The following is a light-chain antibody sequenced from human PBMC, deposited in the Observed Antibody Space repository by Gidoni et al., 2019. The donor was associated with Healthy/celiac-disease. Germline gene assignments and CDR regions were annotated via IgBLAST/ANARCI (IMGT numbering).Light chain of an antibody. V-gene: IGKV1-39*01. CDR3: QQSYSTPRLT. J-gene: IGKJ4*01. CDR1: QSISSY. Sequence: DIQMTQSAYSLSASVGDRVTITCRACQSISSYLNWYQQKPGKAPNLLIYAASSLQSGVPSRFIGSGSGTDFTLTISSLQPEDFATYYCQQSYSTPRLTFGGGPKVEIK. CDR2: AAS.